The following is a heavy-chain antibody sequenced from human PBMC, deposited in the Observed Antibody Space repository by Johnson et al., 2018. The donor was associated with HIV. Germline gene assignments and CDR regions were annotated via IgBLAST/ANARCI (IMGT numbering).Heavy chain of an antibody. J-gene: IGHJ3*01. Sequence: QMLLVESGGGVVQPGGSLRLSCAASGFTFSSNYMSWVRQAPGKGLEWVAFIRYDGGNTYYGDSMKGRLTISRDNSKNTLFLQMNSLRAGDTAVYYCAKGLVYADPDDAFDLWGQGTMVTVSS. D-gene: IGHD2-8*01. CDR3: AKGLVYADPDDAFDL. CDR2: IRYDGGNT. V-gene: IGHV3-30*02. CDR1: GFTFSSNY.